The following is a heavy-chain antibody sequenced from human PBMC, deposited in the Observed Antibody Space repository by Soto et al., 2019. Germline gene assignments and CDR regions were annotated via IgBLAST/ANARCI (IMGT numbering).Heavy chain of an antibody. J-gene: IGHJ4*02. V-gene: IGHV4-39*01. CDR2: IDHSGST. CDR1: GYSVSSTTYY. CDR3: ARHHDS. Sequence: PSETLSLTCTVSGYSVSSTTYYWSWIRQPPGKGLEWIGEIDHSGSTNYNPSLKSRVTISVDTSKNQFSLKLSSVTAADTAVYYCARHHDSWGQGTLVTVSS.